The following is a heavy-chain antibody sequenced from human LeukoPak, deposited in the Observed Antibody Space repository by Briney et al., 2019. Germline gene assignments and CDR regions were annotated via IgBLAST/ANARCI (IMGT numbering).Heavy chain of an antibody. Sequence: PGGSLRLSCAASGFTFSSYCMSWVRQAPAKGLEWVANIKQDGSEKYYVDSVKGRFTISRDNAKNSLYLQMDSLRAEDTAVYYCARGTIAAAGYYYFDYWGQGTQVTVSS. CDR3: ARGTIAAAGYYYFDY. D-gene: IGHD6-13*01. V-gene: IGHV3-7*04. CDR1: GFTFSSYC. CDR2: IKQDGSEK. J-gene: IGHJ4*02.